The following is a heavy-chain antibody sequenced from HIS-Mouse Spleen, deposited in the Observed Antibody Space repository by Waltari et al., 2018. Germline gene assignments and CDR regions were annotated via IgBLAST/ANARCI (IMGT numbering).Heavy chain of an antibody. CDR1: GYTFTGYY. J-gene: IGHJ5*02. CDR2: IKPSSGGT. Sequence: QVQLVQSGAEVKKPGASVKVSCKASGYTFTGYYMHWVRQAPGQGLEWMGWIKPSSGGTNYARKFQVRVTMTRDTSISTAYMELSRLRSDDTAVYYCARTVSRRLWFDPWGQGTLVTVSS. D-gene: IGHD4-17*01. V-gene: IGHV1-2*02. CDR3: ARTVSRRLWFDP.